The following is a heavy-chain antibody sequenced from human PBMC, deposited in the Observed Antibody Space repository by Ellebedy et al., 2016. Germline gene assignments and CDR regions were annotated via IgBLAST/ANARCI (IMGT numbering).Heavy chain of an antibody. Sequence: GGSLRLSCTASGFSLSTYWMTWVRQAPGKGLECVANINQDGSVRKYVDSVKGRFTVSRDNAKNSLFLQMNSLRAEDTAVYYCARDSSWGYSNYAIAVWGQGTTVTVSS. CDR3: ARDSSWGYSNYAIAV. D-gene: IGHD3-16*01. J-gene: IGHJ6*02. CDR1: GFSLSTYW. V-gene: IGHV3-7*01. CDR2: INQDGSVR.